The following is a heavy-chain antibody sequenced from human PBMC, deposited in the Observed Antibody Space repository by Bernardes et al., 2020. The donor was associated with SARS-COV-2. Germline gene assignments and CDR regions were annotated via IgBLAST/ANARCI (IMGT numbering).Heavy chain of an antibody. V-gene: IGHV1-24*01. CDR1: GYTLTELS. CDR2: FDPEDGET. J-gene: IGHJ6*02. Sequence: ASVKVSCKVSGYTLTELSMHWVRQAPGKGLEWMGGFDPEDGETIYAQKFQGRVTMTEDTSTDTAYMELSSLRSEDTAVYYCARAAPDIAVVPAAMIYCYGMDGWGQGTTVTVS. CDR3: ARAAPDIAVVPAAMIYCYGMDG. D-gene: IGHD2-2*01.